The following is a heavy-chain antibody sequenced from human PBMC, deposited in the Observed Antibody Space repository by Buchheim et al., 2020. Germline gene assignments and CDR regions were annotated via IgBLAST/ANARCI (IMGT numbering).Heavy chain of an antibody. D-gene: IGHD2-2*01. CDR3: ARVRRIIVVVPAATNYYYYMDV. CDR2: ISSSGSTI. Sequence: QVQLVESGGGLVKPGGSLRLSCAASGFTFSDYYMSWIRQAPGKGLEWVSCISSSGSTIYYADSVKGRFTISRDNAKNSLYLQMNSLRAEDTAVYYCARVRRIIVVVPAATNYYYYMDVWGKGTT. CDR1: GFTFSDYY. V-gene: IGHV3-11*01. J-gene: IGHJ6*03.